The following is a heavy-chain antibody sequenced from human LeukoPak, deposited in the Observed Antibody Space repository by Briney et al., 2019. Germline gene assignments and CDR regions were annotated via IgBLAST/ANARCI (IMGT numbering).Heavy chain of an antibody. D-gene: IGHD1-26*01. CDR2: ISGDGGST. Sequence: GGSLRLSCAASGFTFDDCAMHWVRQAPGKGPEWVSLISGDGGSTYYADSVKGRFTISRDNSKNSLYLQMNSLRTEDTALYYCAKDMRRASGDDAFDSWGQGTMVTVSS. CDR3: AKDMRRASGDDAFDS. CDR1: GFTFDDCA. J-gene: IGHJ3*02. V-gene: IGHV3-43*02.